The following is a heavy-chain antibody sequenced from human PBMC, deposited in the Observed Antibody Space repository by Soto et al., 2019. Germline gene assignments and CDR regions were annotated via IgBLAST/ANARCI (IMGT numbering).Heavy chain of an antibody. CDR1: GFTFSTYH. D-gene: IGHD4-17*01. Sequence: EVQLVESGGGLVQPGGSLILSCAASGFTFSTYHMNWVRQAPGKGLEWVSYFRSGGSRIYYADSVKGRFTISRDNAKNSLYLRMNSLRAEDTAVYYCARDGSTVTTNYHYAMDVWGQGTTVTVSS. J-gene: IGHJ6*02. CDR2: FRSGGSRI. CDR3: ARDGSTVTTNYHYAMDV. V-gene: IGHV3-48*03.